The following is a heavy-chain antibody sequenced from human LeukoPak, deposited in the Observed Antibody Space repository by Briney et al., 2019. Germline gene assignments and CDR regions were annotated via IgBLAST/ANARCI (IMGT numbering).Heavy chain of an antibody. V-gene: IGHV4-39*01. CDR1: GGSISSGSYY. CDR2: IYYSGST. D-gene: IGHD3-22*01. J-gene: IGHJ3*02. CDR3: ASLRPYYYDSSGYYSDASDI. Sequence: SETLSLTCTVSGGSISSGSYYWGWIRQPPGKGLEWIGSIYYSGSTYYNPSLKSRVTISVDTSKNQFSLKLRSVTAADTAVYYCASLRPYYYDSSGYYSDASDIWGQGTMVTVSS.